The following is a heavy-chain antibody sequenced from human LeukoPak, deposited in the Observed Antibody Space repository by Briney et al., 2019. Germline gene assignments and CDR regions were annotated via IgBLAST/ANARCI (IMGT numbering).Heavy chain of an antibody. CDR2: ISGSGGST. D-gene: IGHD3-10*01. J-gene: IGHJ4*02. CDR3: AKDLARWFGELLSSFDY. CDR1: GFTFSSYA. Sequence: RPGGSLRLSSAASGFTFSSYAMSWVRQAPGKGLEWVSAISGSGGSTYYADSVKGRLTISRDNSKNTLYLQMNSLRAEDTAVYYCAKDLARWFGELLSSFDYWGQGTLVTVSS. V-gene: IGHV3-23*01.